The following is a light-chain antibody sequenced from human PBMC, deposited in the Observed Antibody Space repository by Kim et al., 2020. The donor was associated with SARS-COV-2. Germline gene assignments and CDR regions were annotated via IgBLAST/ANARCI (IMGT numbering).Light chain of an antibody. CDR2: AAS. Sequence: DIQMTQSPSSLSASVGDRVTITCRASQSISSYLNWYQQKPGKAPKLLIYAASSLQSGVPSRFSGSGSGTDFTLTISSLQPEDFATYSCQQSYSSHLTFGGGTKV. V-gene: IGKV1-39*01. CDR1: QSISSY. CDR3: QQSYSSHLT. J-gene: IGKJ4*01.